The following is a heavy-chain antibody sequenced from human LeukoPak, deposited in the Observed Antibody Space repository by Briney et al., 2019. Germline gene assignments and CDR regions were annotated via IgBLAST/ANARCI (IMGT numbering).Heavy chain of an antibody. J-gene: IGHJ5*02. V-gene: IGHV4-4*07. D-gene: IGHD3-22*01. CDR2: IYTSGST. CDR3: ARGPYDSSGYSLWFDP. CDR1: GGSISSYY. Sequence: KPSETLSLTCTVSGGSISSYYWSWIRQPAGKGLEWIGRIYTSGSTNYNPSLKSRVTMSVDTSKNQFSLKLSSVTAADTAVYYCARGPYDSSGYSLWFDPWGQGTLVTVSS.